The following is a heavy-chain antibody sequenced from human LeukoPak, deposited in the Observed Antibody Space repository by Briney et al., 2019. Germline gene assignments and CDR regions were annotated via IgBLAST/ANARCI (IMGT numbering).Heavy chain of an antibody. V-gene: IGHV1-2*02. Sequence: GSVKVSCKASGYNFSGHYMHWVRQAPGQGLEWMGWIKPSNGDTKYAQNFQGRDTMTRDTSISTAYMELSSLRSDDTAVYYCASPPLSSAMYYAHWGQGTLVTVSS. J-gene: IGHJ4*02. CDR2: IKPSNGDT. CDR1: GYNFSGHY. D-gene: IGHD1-26*01. CDR3: ASPPLSSAMYYAH.